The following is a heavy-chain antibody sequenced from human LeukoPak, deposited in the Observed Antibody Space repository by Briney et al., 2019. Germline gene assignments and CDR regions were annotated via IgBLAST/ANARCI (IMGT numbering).Heavy chain of an antibody. V-gene: IGHV4-61*05. Sequence: PSETLSLTCSVSGGSISSSSNYWSWIRQPPGKGLEWIGYIYYSGTTSYNPSLKSRVTISVDTSKNQSSLKLSSVTAEDTAVYYCARSYSVSYYAYWGQGTLVTVSS. J-gene: IGHJ4*02. CDR2: IYYSGTT. CDR1: GGSISSSSNY. CDR3: ARSYSVSYYAY. D-gene: IGHD1-26*01.